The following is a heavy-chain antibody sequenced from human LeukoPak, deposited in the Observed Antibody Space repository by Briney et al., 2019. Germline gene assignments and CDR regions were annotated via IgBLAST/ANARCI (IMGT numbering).Heavy chain of an antibody. CDR3: ARGSYYYDSSGYDI. V-gene: IGHV1-18*01. J-gene: IGHJ3*02. CDR1: GYTFTSYG. Sequence: ASVKVSCKASGYTFTSYGISWVRQAPGQGLEWMGWISAYNGNTNYAQKLQGRVTVTTDTSTSTAYMELRSLRSDDTAVYYCARGSYYYDSSGYDIWGQGTMVTVSS. D-gene: IGHD3-22*01. CDR2: ISAYNGNT.